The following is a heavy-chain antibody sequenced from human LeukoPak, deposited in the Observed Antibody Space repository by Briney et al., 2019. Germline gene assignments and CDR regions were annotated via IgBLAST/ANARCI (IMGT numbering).Heavy chain of an antibody. D-gene: IGHD3-9*01. CDR2: IYYSGST. Sequence: PSETLSPTCTVSGGSISSYYWSWIRQPPGKGLEWIGYIYYSGSTNYNPSLKSRVTISVDTSKNQFSLKLSSVTAADTAVYYCARGDYDILTGDAAYYYYYYMDVWGKGTTVTVSS. CDR3: ARGDYDILTGDAAYYYYYYMDV. CDR1: GGSISSYY. J-gene: IGHJ6*03. V-gene: IGHV4-59*08.